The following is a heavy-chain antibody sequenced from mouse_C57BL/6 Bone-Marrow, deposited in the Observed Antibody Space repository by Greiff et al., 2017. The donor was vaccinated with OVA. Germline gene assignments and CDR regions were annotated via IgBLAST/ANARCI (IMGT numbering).Heavy chain of an antibody. CDR3: AIPHYYGSRYFDY. J-gene: IGHJ2*01. CDR2: IHPNSGST. Sequence: QVQLQQPGAELVKPGASVKLSCKASGYTFTSYWMHWVKQRPGQGLEWIGMIHPNSGSTNYNEKFKSKATLTVDKSSSTAYMQLSSLTSEDSAVYYCAIPHYYGSRYFDYWGQGTTLTVSS. V-gene: IGHV1-64*01. D-gene: IGHD1-1*01. CDR1: GYTFTSYW.